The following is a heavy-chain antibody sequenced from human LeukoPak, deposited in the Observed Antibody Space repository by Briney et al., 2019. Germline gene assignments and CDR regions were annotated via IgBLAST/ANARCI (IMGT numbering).Heavy chain of an antibody. J-gene: IGHJ4*02. CDR2: INHSGST. CDR1: GGSFSGYY. CDR3: ARQEVVTVTRPFDY. V-gene: IGHV4-34*01. Sequence: SETLSLTCAVYGGSFSGYYWSWIRQPPGKGLEWIGEINHSGSTNYNPSLKSRVTISVDTSKNQFSLKLSSVTAADTAVYYCARQEVVTVTRPFDYWGQGTLVTVSS. D-gene: IGHD4-11*01.